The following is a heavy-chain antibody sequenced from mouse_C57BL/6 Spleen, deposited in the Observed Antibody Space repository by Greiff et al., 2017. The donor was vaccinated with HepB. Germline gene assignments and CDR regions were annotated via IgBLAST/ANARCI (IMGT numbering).Heavy chain of an antibody. CDR3: ARVPYDYDGEYYFDY. CDR2: ISYDGSN. Sequence: VQLQQSGPGLVKPSQSLSLTCSVTGYSITSGYYWNWIRQFPGNKLEWMGYISYDGSNNYNPSLKNRISITRDTSKNQFFLKLNSVTTEDTATYYWARVPYDYDGEYYFDYWGQGTTLTVSS. D-gene: IGHD2-4*01. V-gene: IGHV3-6*01. CDR1: GYSITSGYY. J-gene: IGHJ2*01.